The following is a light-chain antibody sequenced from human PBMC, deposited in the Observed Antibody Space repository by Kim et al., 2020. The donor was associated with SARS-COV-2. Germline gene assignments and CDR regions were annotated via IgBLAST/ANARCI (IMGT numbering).Light chain of an antibody. Sequence: ASGGDRVTITCRANQSISSWLAWYQQKPGKVPKVLIYKASSLESGVPSRCSGSGSVTEFTLTISSLQPDDFTTYCCQQYKSYPWTFGQGTKVDIK. CDR2: KAS. CDR1: QSISSW. V-gene: IGKV1-5*03. CDR3: QQYKSYPWT. J-gene: IGKJ1*01.